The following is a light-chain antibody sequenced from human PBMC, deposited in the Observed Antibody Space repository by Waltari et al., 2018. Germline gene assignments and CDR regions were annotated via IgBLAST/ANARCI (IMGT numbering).Light chain of an antibody. CDR2: GAS. CDR1: QSISGSY. CDR3: QQYSTSPPYT. J-gene: IGKJ2*01. V-gene: IGKV3-20*01. Sequence: ETVLTQSPGTLSLSPGARAPLSCRARQSISGSYLAWYQQKPGQAPRPLIYGASSRATGIPDRFGGSGSGTDFTLTISRLEPEDFAVYYCQQYSTSPPYTFGQGTKLEIK.